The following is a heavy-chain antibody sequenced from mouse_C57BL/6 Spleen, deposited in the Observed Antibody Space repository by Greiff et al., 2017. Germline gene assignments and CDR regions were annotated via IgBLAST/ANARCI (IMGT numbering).Heavy chain of an antibody. CDR3: AREGFTTVVATDFDV. Sequence: EVKLVESGPGLVKPSQSLSLTCSVTGYSITSGYYWNWIRQFPGNKLEWMGYISYDGSNNYNPSLKNRISITRDTSKNQFFLKLNSVTTEDTATYYCAREGFTTVVATDFDVWGTGTTVTVSS. J-gene: IGHJ1*03. CDR1: GYSITSGYY. D-gene: IGHD1-1*01. CDR2: ISYDGSN. V-gene: IGHV3-6*01.